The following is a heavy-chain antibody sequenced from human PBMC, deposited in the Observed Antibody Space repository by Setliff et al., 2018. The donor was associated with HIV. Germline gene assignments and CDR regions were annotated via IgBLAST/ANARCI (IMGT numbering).Heavy chain of an antibody. J-gene: IGHJ4*02. Sequence: LRLSCAASRFTFSNYAMHWVRQAPGKGLEWVAVILYDGRNKYYADSVKGRFTISRDNSKNTLYLQMNSLRAEDTAVCYCARDPFLAQGFWSGYYSDYWGQGTLVTVSS. D-gene: IGHD3-3*01. CDR3: ARDPFLAQGFWSGYYSDY. CDR1: RFTFSNYA. V-gene: IGHV3-30*04. CDR2: ILYDGRNK.